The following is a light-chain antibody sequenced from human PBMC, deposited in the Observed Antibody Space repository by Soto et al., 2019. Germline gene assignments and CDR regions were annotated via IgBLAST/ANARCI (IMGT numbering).Light chain of an antibody. CDR1: QSLTSSY. Sequence: EIVLTQSPGTLSLSPGERATLSCRASQSLTSSYLAWYQQKPGQAPRLLIYGALSRATGIPDRFSGSGSGTDITLTISRLEPEDFAVYYCQQYGSSGTFGQGTKVDIK. CDR3: QQYGSSGT. V-gene: IGKV3-20*01. J-gene: IGKJ1*01. CDR2: GAL.